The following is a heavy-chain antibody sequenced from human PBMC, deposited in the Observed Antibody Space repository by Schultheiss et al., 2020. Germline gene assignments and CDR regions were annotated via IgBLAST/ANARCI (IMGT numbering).Heavy chain of an antibody. J-gene: IGHJ4*02. Sequence: GGSLRLSCAASGLIVNRNYMNWVRQAPGKGLEWVAIVYDRDTTNYADSVRGRFTVSRDDSKNTVSLQMNSLRAEDTAVYYCARAKSGSSFYFDLWGQGALVNGYS. CDR3: ARAKSGSSFYFDL. V-gene: IGHV3-53*05. CDR2: VYDRDTT. CDR1: GLIVNRNY. D-gene: IGHD1-26*01.